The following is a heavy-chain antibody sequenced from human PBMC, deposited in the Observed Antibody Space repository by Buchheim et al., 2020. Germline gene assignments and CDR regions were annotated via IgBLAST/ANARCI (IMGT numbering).Heavy chain of an antibody. Sequence: QVQLVESGGGVVQPGRSLRLSCAASGFTFSSYAMHWVRQAPGKGLEWVALISYDGSSKYYADSVKGRFTISRDNSKNTLYLQMNSLRTEDTAVYYCARGPYYYDSSGSRALDYWGQGTL. CDR1: GFTFSSYA. D-gene: IGHD3-22*01. J-gene: IGHJ4*02. CDR2: ISYDGSSK. V-gene: IGHV3-30*04. CDR3: ARGPYYYDSSGSRALDY.